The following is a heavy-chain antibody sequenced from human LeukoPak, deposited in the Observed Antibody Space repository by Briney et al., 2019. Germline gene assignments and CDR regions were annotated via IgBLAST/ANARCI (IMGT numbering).Heavy chain of an antibody. D-gene: IGHD3-10*01. CDR3: ATGNPYGAFDI. Sequence: GASVKVSCKVSGYTLTELSMHRVRQAPGKGLEWMGGFDPEDSETIYEQKFQGRVTMTEDTSTDTAYMELSSLISEDTAVYYCATGNPYGAFDIWGQGTMVTVSS. CDR1: GYTLTELS. CDR2: FDPEDSET. V-gene: IGHV1-24*01. J-gene: IGHJ3*02.